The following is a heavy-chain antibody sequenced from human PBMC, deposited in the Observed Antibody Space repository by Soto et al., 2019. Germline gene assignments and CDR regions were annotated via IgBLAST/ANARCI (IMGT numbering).Heavy chain of an antibody. D-gene: IGHD4-17*01. V-gene: IGHV4-59*13. CDR3: ARVFLDVTTVWFDP. CDR1: GTSFNDYY. Sequence: PSETLSLTCAVYGTSFNDYYWTWIRQSPGKGLEWIGYIYYSGSTNYNPSLKSRFTISVDTSKNQFSLKLSSVTAADTAVYYCARVFLDVTTVWFDPWGQGTLVTVSS. J-gene: IGHJ5*02. CDR2: IYYSGST.